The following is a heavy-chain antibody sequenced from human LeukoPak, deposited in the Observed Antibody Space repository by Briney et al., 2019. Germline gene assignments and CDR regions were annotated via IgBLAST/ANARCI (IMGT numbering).Heavy chain of an antibody. Sequence: PSETLSLTCTVSDDSISSYYWSWIRQPPGKGLEWIGYIYYSGSINYNPSLKSRVTISVDTSKNQFSLKLSSVTAADTAVYYCARQYGSGNYYSSDCWGQGTLVTVSS. CDR2: IYYSGSI. D-gene: IGHD3-10*01. CDR3: ARQYGSGNYYSSDC. V-gene: IGHV4-59*08. J-gene: IGHJ4*02. CDR1: DDSISSYY.